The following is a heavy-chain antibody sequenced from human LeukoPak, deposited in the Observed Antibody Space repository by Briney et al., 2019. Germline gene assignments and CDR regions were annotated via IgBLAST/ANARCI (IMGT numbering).Heavy chain of an antibody. CDR3: AKERGYYDILTGYQSTGYFDY. CDR1: GFTFSSYA. Sequence: PGGSLRLSCAASGFTFSSYAMSWVRQAPGEGLEWVSAISGSGGSTYYADSVKGRFTISRDNSKNTLYLQMNSLRAEDTAVYYCAKERGYYDILTGYQSTGYFDYWGQGTLVTVSS. J-gene: IGHJ4*02. D-gene: IGHD3-9*01. V-gene: IGHV3-23*01. CDR2: ISGSGGST.